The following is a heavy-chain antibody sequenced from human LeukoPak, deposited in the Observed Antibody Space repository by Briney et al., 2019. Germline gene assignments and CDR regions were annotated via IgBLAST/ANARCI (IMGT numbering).Heavy chain of an antibody. Sequence: GGSLRLSCAASGFTFSSYEMNWVRQAPGKGLEWVSYISSSGSTTYYADSVKGRFTISRDNAKNSLYLQMNSLRAEDTAVYYCERGLAYYYGSGSYGFEYWGQGTLVTVSS. CDR1: GFTFSSYE. J-gene: IGHJ4*02. CDR3: ERGLAYYYGSGSYGFEY. D-gene: IGHD3-10*01. CDR2: ISSSGSTT. V-gene: IGHV3-48*03.